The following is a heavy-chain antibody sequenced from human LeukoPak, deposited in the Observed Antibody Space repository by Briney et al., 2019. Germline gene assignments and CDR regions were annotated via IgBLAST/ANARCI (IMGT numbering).Heavy chain of an antibody. J-gene: IGHJ4*02. CDR3: ARDFTIFGVTCFDY. Sequence: ASVKVSCKASGGTFSSYAISWVRQAPGQGLEWMGGIIPIFGTANYAQKFRGRVTITADESTSTAYMELSSLRSEDTAVYYCARDFTIFGVTCFDYWGQGTLVTVSS. D-gene: IGHD3-3*01. CDR2: IIPIFGTA. CDR1: GGTFSSYA. V-gene: IGHV1-69*13.